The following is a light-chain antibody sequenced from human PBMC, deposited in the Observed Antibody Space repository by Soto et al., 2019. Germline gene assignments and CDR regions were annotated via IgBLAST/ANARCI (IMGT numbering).Light chain of an antibody. J-gene: IGKJ5*01. V-gene: IGKV3-15*01. CDR2: GAS. CDR1: QSVSSN. CDR3: QQYGSPIT. Sequence: EIVMTQSPATLSVSPGERATLSCRASQSVSSNLAWYQQKPGQAPRLLIYGASTRATGIPARFSGSGSGTDFTLIISRLEPEDFAVYYCQQYGSPITFGQGTDWRL.